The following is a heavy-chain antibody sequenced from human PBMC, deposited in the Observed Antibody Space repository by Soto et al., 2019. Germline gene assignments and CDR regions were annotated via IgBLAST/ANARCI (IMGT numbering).Heavy chain of an antibody. CDR1: GFTFSSYS. CDR3: ARDLGDYYGSGSYPAPSDY. D-gene: IGHD3-10*01. CDR2: ISSSSSTI. Sequence: GGSLRLSCAASGFTFSSYSMNWVRQAPGKXLEWVSYISSSSSTIYYADSVKGRFTISRDNAKNSLYLQMNSLRDEDTAVYYCARDLGDYYGSGSYPAPSDYCGQGTLVTVSS. J-gene: IGHJ4*02. V-gene: IGHV3-48*02.